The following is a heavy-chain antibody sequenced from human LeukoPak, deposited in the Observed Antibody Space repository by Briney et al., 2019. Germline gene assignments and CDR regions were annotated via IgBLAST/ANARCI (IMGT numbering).Heavy chain of an antibody. CDR1: GYTFTNYD. CDR3: ATPHYMVRGQGYWFDP. J-gene: IGHJ5*02. Sequence: ASVKVPCKASGYTFTNYDINWVRQTTGQGLEWMGWMSPNSGNTGYAQKFQGRVTMTEDTSTDTAYMELSSLRSEDTAVYYCATPHYMVRGQGYWFDPWGQGTLVTVSS. D-gene: IGHD3-10*01. V-gene: IGHV1-8*02. CDR2: MSPNSGNT.